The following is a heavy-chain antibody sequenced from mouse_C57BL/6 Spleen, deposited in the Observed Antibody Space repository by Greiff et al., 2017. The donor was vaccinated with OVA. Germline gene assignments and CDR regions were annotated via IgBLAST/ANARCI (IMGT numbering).Heavy chain of an antibody. J-gene: IGHJ3*01. CDR2: IYPRSGNT. Sequence: VKLQESGAELARPGASVKLSCKASGYTFTSYGISWVKQRTGQGLEWIGEIYPRSGNTYYNEKFKGKATLTADKSSSTAYMELRSLTSEDSAVYFCASPFHYDYPAYWGQGTLVTVSA. V-gene: IGHV1-81*01. D-gene: IGHD2-4*01. CDR1: GYTFTSYG. CDR3: ASPFHYDYPAY.